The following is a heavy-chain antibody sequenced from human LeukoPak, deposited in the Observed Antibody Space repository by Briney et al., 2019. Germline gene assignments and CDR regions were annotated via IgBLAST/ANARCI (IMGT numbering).Heavy chain of an antibody. CDR1: GGSISSYY. CDR2: IYYSGST. V-gene: IGHV4-59*01. CDR3: ARVVGAYHYFDY. J-gene: IGHJ4*02. Sequence: PSETLSLTCTVSGGSISSYYWSWIRQPPGKGLEWIGYIYYSGSTNYNPSLKNRVTISVDTSKNQFSLMLNSVTAADTATYYCARVVGAYHYFDYWGQGTLVTVSS. D-gene: IGHD2-15*01.